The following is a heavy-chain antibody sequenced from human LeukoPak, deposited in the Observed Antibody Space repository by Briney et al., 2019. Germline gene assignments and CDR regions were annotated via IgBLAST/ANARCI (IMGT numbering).Heavy chain of an antibody. V-gene: IGHV4-39*01. CDR1: GGSISSSSYY. Sequence: SETLSLTCTVSGGSISSSSYYWGWTRQPPGKGLEWIGSIYYSGSTYYNPSLKSRVTISVDTSKNQFSLKLSSVTAADTAVYYCARVGRTGPFDYWGQGTLVTVSS. D-gene: IGHD7-27*01. CDR2: IYYSGST. J-gene: IGHJ4*02. CDR3: ARVGRTGPFDY.